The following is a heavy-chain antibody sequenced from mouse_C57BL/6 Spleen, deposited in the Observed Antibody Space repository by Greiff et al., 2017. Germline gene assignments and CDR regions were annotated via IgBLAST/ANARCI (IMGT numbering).Heavy chain of an antibody. CDR2: ISSGSSTI. D-gene: IGHD5-1-1*01. Sequence: EVKVVESGGGLVKPGGSLKLSCAASGFTFSDYGMHWVRQAPEKGLEWVAYISSGSSTIYYADSVKGRFTISRDNAKNTLFLQMTSLRSEDTAMYYCARNTHYYAMDYWGQGTSVTVSS. CDR1: GFTFSDYG. CDR3: ARNTHYYAMDY. V-gene: IGHV5-17*01. J-gene: IGHJ4*01.